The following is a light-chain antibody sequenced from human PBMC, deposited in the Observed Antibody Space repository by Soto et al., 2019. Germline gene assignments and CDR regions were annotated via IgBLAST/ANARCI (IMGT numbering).Light chain of an antibody. V-gene: IGKV3-15*01. CDR1: QSVNAN. J-gene: IGKJ1*01. CDR2: GAS. Sequence: EVVMTQSPATLSVSPGERATLSCRASQSVNANLAWYQQKPGQAPRLLIHGASNRATGIPARFSGSGFGTEFIXXIXSXXSDDFEVYYCQQYNTWLWTFGQGTKVAI. CDR3: QQYNTWLWT.